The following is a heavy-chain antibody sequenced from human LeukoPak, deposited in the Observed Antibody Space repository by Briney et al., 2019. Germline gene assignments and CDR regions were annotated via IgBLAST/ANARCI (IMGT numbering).Heavy chain of an antibody. D-gene: IGHD5-12*01. J-gene: IGHJ4*02. Sequence: GASLKISFKGSGYRFTSYWIGWVRPRPGKGLEWMGIIYPGDSDTRYSPSFQGQVPISADQSISTAYLQWSSLKASDTAMYYCARLSGFRGYSGYDLRYWGQGTLVTVSS. CDR2: IYPGDSDT. V-gene: IGHV5-51*01. CDR3: ARLSGFRGYSGYDLRY. CDR1: GYRFTSYW.